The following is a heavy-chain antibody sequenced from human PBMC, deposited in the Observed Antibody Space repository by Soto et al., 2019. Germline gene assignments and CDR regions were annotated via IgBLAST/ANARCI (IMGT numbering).Heavy chain of an antibody. CDR1: GYTFASYD. Sequence: QVQLVQSGAEVKKPGASVRVSCKTSGYTFASYDINWVRQATGQGLEWMGWMNPNTDNSGYAQKFQGRVTMTSDTSISTAYLDLSSLRSEDTALYYCASNPRGITIYDYWGQGTLVTVSS. V-gene: IGHV1-8*01. J-gene: IGHJ4*02. CDR2: MNPNTDNS. D-gene: IGHD3-3*01. CDR3: ASNPRGITIYDY.